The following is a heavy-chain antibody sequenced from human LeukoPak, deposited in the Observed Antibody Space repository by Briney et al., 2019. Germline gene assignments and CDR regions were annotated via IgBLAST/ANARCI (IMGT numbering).Heavy chain of an antibody. CDR2: ISGSSSYI. V-gene: IGHV3-21*01. CDR1: GFTFSSYS. D-gene: IGHD6-13*01. CDR3: AGLSSSSWYKSGDY. Sequence: GGSLRLSCAASGFTFSSYSMNWVRQAPGKGLEWVSSISGSSSYIYYADSVKGRFTISRDNAKNSLYLQMNSLRAEDTAVYYCAGLSSSSWYKSGDYWGQGTLVTVSS. J-gene: IGHJ4*02.